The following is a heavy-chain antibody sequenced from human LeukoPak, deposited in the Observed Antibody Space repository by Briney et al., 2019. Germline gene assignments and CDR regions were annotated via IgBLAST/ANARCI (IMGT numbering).Heavy chain of an antibody. CDR3: AREASSTSCYDY. J-gene: IGHJ4*02. D-gene: IGHD2-2*01. Sequence: SETLSLTCTVSGGSISSGDYYWSWIRQPPGKGLEWIGYIYYSGSTYYNPSLKSRVTISVDTSKNQFSLRLSSVTAADTAVYYCAREASSTSCYDYWGQGTLVTVSS. CDR1: GGSISSGDYY. CDR2: IYYSGST. V-gene: IGHV4-30-4*01.